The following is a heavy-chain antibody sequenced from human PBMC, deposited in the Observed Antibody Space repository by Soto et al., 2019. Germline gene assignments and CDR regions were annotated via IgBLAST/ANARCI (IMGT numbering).Heavy chain of an antibody. CDR3: ARLFASYYSSGYYRP. Sequence: QLQLQESGPGLVKPSETLSLTCTVSCGSINSSSYYWGWIRQPPGKGLEWIGTIYYGGSTYYNPSLKSGVSISVDTYKTQFSLKLRFVSAAYTAVYYCARLFASYYSSGYYRPWGQGTLVTVSS. CDR2: IYYGGST. J-gene: IGHJ5*02. CDR1: CGSINSSSYY. D-gene: IGHD3-22*01. V-gene: IGHV4-39*01.